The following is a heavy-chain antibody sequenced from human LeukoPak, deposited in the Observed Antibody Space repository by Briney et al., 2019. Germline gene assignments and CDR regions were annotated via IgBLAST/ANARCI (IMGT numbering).Heavy chain of an antibody. D-gene: IGHD6-19*01. CDR2: IIPILGIA. CDR1: GGTFSSYA. J-gene: IGHJ5*02. CDR3: ARDLAIAVAAFRRFDP. V-gene: IGHV1-69*04. Sequence: SVKVSCKASGGTFSSYAISWVRQAPGQGLEWMGRIIPILGIANYAQKFQGRVTITADKSTSTAYMELSSLRSEDTAVYYCARDLAIAVAAFRRFDPWGQETLVTVSS.